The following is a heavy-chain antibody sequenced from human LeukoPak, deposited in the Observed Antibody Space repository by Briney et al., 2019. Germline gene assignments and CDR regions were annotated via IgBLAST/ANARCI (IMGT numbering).Heavy chain of an antibody. J-gene: IGHJ3*02. CDR3: ANYGDNSGAFDI. CDR1: SFTFISYR. CDR2: ISSSGNYI. Sequence: PGGSLRLSCAASSFTFISYRMNWVRQAPGKGLVWVSSISSSGNYIYYADSVKGRFTISRDNAKNSLYLQMNSLRAEDTAVYYCANYGDNSGAFDIWGQGTMVTVSS. V-gene: IGHV3-21*06. D-gene: IGHD4-23*01.